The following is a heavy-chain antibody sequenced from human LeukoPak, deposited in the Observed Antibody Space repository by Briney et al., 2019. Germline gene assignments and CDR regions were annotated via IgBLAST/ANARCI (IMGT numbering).Heavy chain of an antibody. V-gene: IGHV4-59*02. J-gene: IGHJ6*02. CDR3: ARTRLLLHYYGMDV. CDR2: IYYSGST. Sequence: SETLSLTCTVSGGSVSSYYWSWIRQPPGKGLEWIGYIYYSGSTNYNPSLKSRVTISVDTSKNQFSLKLSSVTAADTAVYYCARTRLLLHYYGMDVWGQGTTVTVSS. CDR1: GGSVSSYY. D-gene: IGHD3-22*01.